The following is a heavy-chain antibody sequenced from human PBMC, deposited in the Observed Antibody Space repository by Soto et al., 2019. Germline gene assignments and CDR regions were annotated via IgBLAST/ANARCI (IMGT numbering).Heavy chain of an antibody. CDR2: FSWNSGSI. J-gene: IGHJ6*02. CDR1: GFTFDDYA. V-gene: IGHV3-9*01. CDR3: AKGCGGDCLYYYYYGMDV. Sequence: EVQLVESGGGLVQPGRSLRLSCAASGFTFDDYAMHWVRQAPGKGLEWVSGFSWNSGSIGYADSVKGRFTISRDNAKNSLYLQMNSLRAEDTALYYCAKGCGGDCLYYYYYGMDVWGQGTTVTVSS. D-gene: IGHD2-21*02.